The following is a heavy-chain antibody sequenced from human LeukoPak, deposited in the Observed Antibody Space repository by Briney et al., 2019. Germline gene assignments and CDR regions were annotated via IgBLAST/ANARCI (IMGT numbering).Heavy chain of an antibody. J-gene: IGHJ5*02. CDR3: AREDYCTSTSCSNWFDP. CDR1: GGTFSSYA. D-gene: IGHD2-2*01. CDR2: IIPIFGTA. V-gene: IGHV1-69*05. Sequence: ASVKVSCKASGGTFSSYAISWVRQAPGQGLELMGRIIPIFGTANYAQKFQGRVTITTDESTSTAYMELSSLRSEDTAVYYCAREDYCTSTSCSNWFDPWGQGTLVIVSS.